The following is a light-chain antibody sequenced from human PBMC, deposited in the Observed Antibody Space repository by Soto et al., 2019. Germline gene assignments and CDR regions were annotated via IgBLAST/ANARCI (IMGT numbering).Light chain of an antibody. V-gene: IGKV3-20*01. Sequence: EIVLTQSPGTVSLSPGERATLSCRASQSVTNSWLAWYQQKSGQAPRVLIYGVSSRATGIPDRFSGSGSGTDVTLTISRLEPEDFAVYYCLQYGSSPWTFGQGTKVEIK. CDR1: QSVTNSW. CDR3: LQYGSSPWT. CDR2: GVS. J-gene: IGKJ1*01.